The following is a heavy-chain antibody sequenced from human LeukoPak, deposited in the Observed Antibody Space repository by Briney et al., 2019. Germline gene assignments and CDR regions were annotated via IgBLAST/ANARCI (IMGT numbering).Heavy chain of an antibody. D-gene: IGHD2-15*01. CDR2: IYSGGDT. Sequence: GGSLRLSCTVSGFTVSSNPWSWVRQAPGKGLEWVSFIYSGGDTHYSDSVKGRFTISRDNSKNTLYLQMNSLRAEDTAVYYCAKLEIYCSAGSCYKLRYTLVGYFDYWGQGTLVTVSS. J-gene: IGHJ4*02. CDR3: AKLEIYCSAGSCYKLRYTLVGYFDY. CDR1: GFTVSSNP. V-gene: IGHV3-53*01.